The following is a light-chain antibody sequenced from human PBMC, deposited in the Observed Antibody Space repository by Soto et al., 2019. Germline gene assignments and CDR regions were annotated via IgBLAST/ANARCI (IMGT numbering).Light chain of an antibody. CDR2: AAS. CDR3: QQYYIYPLT. J-gene: IGKJ1*01. V-gene: IGKV1-8*01. Sequence: AIRMTQSPSSLSASTGDRVTITCRASQGISSYLAWYQQKPGKAPKLLIYAASTLQSGFPSRFSGSGSGTDFTLTISCLQSDDFATYYCQQYYIYPLTFGQGTKVEIK. CDR1: QGISSY.